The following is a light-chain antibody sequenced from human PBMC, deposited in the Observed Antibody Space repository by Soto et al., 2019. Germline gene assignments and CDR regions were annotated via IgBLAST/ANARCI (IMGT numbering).Light chain of an antibody. CDR2: DDS. J-gene: IGLJ2*01. CDR3: QVWDTSNDHVE. Sequence: SYELTQPPSVSVAPGQTARITCGGNNIASKSVHWYQHRPGQAPVLVVHDDSDRPSGIPERFSGSNSENTATLTITRVEAVDEADYYCQVWDTSNDHVEFGGGTKLTVL. V-gene: IGLV3-21*02. CDR1: NIASKS.